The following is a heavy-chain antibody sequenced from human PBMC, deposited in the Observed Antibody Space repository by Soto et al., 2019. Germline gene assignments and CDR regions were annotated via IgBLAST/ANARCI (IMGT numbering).Heavy chain of an antibody. D-gene: IGHD1-26*01. J-gene: IGHJ4*02. CDR1: GGIFSSYA. CDR2: VIPVLGQA. Sequence: ASVKVSCKASGGIFSSYAISWLRQAPGQGLEWMGAVIPVLGQAYYAQALQDRVTITADESTRTAYMALSRLTSEDTAVYFCARVGGVGAPPGADYWGQGTLVTVSS. V-gene: IGHV1-69*13. CDR3: ARVGGVGAPPGADY.